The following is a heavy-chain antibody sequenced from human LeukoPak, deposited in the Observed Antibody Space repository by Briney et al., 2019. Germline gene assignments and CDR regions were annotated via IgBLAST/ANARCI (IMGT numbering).Heavy chain of an antibody. J-gene: IGHJ4*02. V-gene: IGHV4-4*07. CDR3: ARGVTVRGDRTFDY. Sequence: TSVTLSLTCTVSGGSISDYSWSWIRQPAGKGLEWLGRFYTTGSTNYNPSLKSRVTMSVDTSKNQFSLKLSSVTAADTAVYYCARGVTVRGDRTFDYWGQGTLVTVSS. D-gene: IGHD3-10*01. CDR2: FYTTGST. CDR1: GGSISDYS.